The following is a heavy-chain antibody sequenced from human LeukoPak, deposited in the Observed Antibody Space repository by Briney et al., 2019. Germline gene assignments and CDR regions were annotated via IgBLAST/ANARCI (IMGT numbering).Heavy chain of an antibody. V-gene: IGHV4-4*02. CDR1: GGSISSSNW. J-gene: IGHJ3*02. D-gene: IGHD3-22*01. Sequence: SGTLSLTCAVSGGSISSSNWWSWVRQPPGKGLEWIGEIYHSGSTNYNPSLKSRVTISVDKSKNQFSLKLSSVIAADTAVYYCARGSGVRSGYWSSVGAFDIWGQGTMVTVSS. CDR3: ARGSGVRSGYWSSVGAFDI. CDR2: IYHSGST.